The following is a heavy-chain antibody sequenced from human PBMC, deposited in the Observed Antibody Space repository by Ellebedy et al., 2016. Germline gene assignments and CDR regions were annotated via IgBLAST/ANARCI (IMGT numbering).Heavy chain of an antibody. CDR2: IYSGGST. CDR3: AKDPSDYWGCFDY. D-gene: IGHD7-27*01. CDR1: GFTVSSNY. J-gene: IGHJ4*02. Sequence: GESLKISCAASGFTVSSNYMSWVRQAPGKGLEWVSVIYSGGSTYYADSVKGRFTISRDNSKNTLYLLMNSLRAEDTALYYCAKDPSDYWGCFDYWGQGTLVTVSS. V-gene: IGHV3-53*01.